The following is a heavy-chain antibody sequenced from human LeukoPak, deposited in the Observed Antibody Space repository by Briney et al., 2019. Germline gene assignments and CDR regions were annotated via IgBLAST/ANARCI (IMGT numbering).Heavy chain of an antibody. CDR2: INHSGST. CDR3: PRASTRYRSSTSCRILDY. J-gene: IGHJ4*02. V-gene: IGHV4-34*01. Sequence: SETLSLTRAVYGGSLSGYYWSWIRQPPGKGLEWIGEINHSGSTNYNPSRKSRVTISVDTSKNQISRKMSSVTAADTAMYYCPRASTRYRSSTSCRILDYWGQGTLVTVSS. CDR1: GGSLSGYY. D-gene: IGHD2-2*01.